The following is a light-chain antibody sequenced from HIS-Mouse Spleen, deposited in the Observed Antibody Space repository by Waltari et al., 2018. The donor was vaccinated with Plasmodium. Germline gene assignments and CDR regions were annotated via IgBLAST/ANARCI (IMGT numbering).Light chain of an antibody. CDR2: KAS. CDR1: QSISSW. J-gene: IGKJ4*01. V-gene: IGKV1-5*03. CDR3: QQYGSSPPLT. Sequence: DIQMTQSPSTLSASVGDRVTITCRASQSISSWLAWYQQKPGKAPKLLIYKASSLESGVPSRFSGSGSGTEFTLTISSLQPEDFAVYYCQQYGSSPPLTFGGGTKVEIK.